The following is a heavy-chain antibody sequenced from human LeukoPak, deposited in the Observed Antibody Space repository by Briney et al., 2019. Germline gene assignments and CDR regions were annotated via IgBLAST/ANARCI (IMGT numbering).Heavy chain of an antibody. CDR1: GSTFSSYS. J-gene: IGHJ4*02. Sequence: GGSLRLSCAASGSTFSSYSMNWVRQAPGKGLEWISYISGSGRAIYYADSAKGRFTISRDNAKNSLYLQMNNLRAEDTAVYYCAREPQEGFDYWGQGTLVTISS. CDR2: ISGSGRAI. CDR3: AREPQEGFDY. V-gene: IGHV3-48*01.